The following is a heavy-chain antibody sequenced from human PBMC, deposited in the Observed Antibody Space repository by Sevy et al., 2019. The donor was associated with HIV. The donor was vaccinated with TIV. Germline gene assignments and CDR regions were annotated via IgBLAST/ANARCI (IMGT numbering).Heavy chain of an antibody. Sequence: GGSLRLSCVGSGFIFSNYDMHWVRQRTGKGLEWVASIGTLADTFHPDSVKGRFTISRENAKNSLFLQMNDLRVGDTAVYFCTRHGILPYGSGKAFDIWGRGTTVTVSS. V-gene: IGHV3-13*01. CDR2: IGTLADT. D-gene: IGHD3-10*01. J-gene: IGHJ3*02. CDR3: TRHGILPYGSGKAFDI. CDR1: GFIFSNYD.